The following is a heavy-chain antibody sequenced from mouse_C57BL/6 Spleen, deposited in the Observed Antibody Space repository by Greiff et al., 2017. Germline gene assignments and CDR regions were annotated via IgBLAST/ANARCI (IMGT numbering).Heavy chain of an antibody. Sequence: VQLQQSGAELVRPGASVKLSCTASGFNIKDDYMHWVKQRPEQGLEWIGWSEPENGDTEYDPKFQGKVTITTDTSSNTAYLQLSSLTSEDTAVYYCTVYYGSSCLDYWGQGTTLTVSS. CDR2: SEPENGDT. CDR3: TVYYGSSCLDY. D-gene: IGHD1-1*01. J-gene: IGHJ2*01. V-gene: IGHV14-4*01. CDR1: GFNIKDDY.